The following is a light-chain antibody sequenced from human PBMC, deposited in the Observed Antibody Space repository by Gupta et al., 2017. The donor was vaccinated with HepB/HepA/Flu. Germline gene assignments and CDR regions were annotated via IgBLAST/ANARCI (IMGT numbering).Light chain of an antibody. CDR2: DAP. CDR1: QGIGNN. CDR3: RQHNSYPWT. J-gene: IGKJ1*01. V-gene: IGKV1-17*01. Sequence: DIQMTQSPSSLSASVGDRVTITCRASQGIGNNLGWFQQKPGKAPKRLIYDAPSWQSGVPSRFSGSGSGTEFSLTISSLQPEDFANYYCRQHNSYPWTFSQGTKVEIK.